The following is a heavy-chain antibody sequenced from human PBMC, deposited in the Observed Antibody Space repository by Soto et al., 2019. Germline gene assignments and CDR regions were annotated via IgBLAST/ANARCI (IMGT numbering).Heavy chain of an antibody. Sequence: ASVKVSCKASGGTFSSYAISWVRQAPGQGLEWMGGITPIFGTANYAQKFQGRVTITADESTSTAYMELSSLRSEDTAVYYCARQYCSSTSCYLAYYYYGMDVWGQGTTVTVSS. CDR2: ITPIFGTA. D-gene: IGHD2-2*01. CDR1: GGTFSSYA. CDR3: ARQYCSSTSCYLAYYYYGMDV. V-gene: IGHV1-69*13. J-gene: IGHJ6*02.